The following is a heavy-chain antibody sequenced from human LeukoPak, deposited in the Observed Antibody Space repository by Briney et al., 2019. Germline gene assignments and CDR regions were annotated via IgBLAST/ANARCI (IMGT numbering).Heavy chain of an antibody. J-gene: IGHJ5*02. V-gene: IGHV4-59*01. Sequence: PSETLSLTCTVSGGSISSYYWSWIRQPPGKGLEWIGYISYSGSTNYNPSLKSRVTISVDTSKNQFSLKLSSVTAADTAVYYCARGGGPVAAAGTRLLCWFDPWGQGTLVTVSS. D-gene: IGHD6-13*01. CDR3: ARGGGPVAAAGTRLLCWFDP. CDR2: ISYSGST. CDR1: GGSISSYY.